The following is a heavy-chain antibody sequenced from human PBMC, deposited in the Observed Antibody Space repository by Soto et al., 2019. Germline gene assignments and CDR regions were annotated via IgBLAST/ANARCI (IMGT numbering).Heavy chain of an antibody. J-gene: IGHJ5*02. D-gene: IGHD3-10*01. CDR3: AKDPSLWFGEPGWFDP. Sequence: QVQLVESGGGVVQPGRSLRLSCADSGFTFSSYGMHWVRQAPGKGLEWVAVISYDGSNKYYADSVKGRFTISRDNSKNTLYLQMNSLRAEDTAVYYCAKDPSLWFGEPGWFDPWGQGTLVTVSS. CDR2: ISYDGSNK. CDR1: GFTFSSYG. V-gene: IGHV3-30*18.